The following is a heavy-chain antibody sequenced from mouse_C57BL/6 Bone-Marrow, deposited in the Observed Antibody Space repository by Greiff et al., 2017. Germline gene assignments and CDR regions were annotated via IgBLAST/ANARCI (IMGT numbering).Heavy chain of an antibody. D-gene: IGHD1-1*01. Sequence: QVQLQQPGAELVKPGASVKVSCKASGYTFTSYWMHWVKQRTGQGLEWIGRIHPSDSDTNYNQKFKGKATLTVDTSSSTAYMQLSNLSSEDSAVYYFAIPLYGSSWYARDYWCQGTAVTVSA. CDR1: GYTFTSYW. CDR3: AIPLYGSSWYARDY. J-gene: IGHJ4*01. V-gene: IGHV1-74*01. CDR2: IHPSDSDT.